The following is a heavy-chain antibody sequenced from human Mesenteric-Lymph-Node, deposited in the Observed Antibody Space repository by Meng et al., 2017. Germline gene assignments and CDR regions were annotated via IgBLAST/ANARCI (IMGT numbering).Heavy chain of an antibody. CDR2: ISASGGST. J-gene: IGHJ4*02. Sequence: GESLKISCAASGFIFNNFAMSWVRQAPGKGLEWVSGISASGGSTYYADSVKGRFTISRDNSKNTLYLQMNSLRAEDTAVYYCARGVVAVADLLDYWGQGTLVTVSS. CDR1: GFIFNNFA. D-gene: IGHD6-19*01. V-gene: IGHV3-23*01. CDR3: ARGVVAVADLLDY.